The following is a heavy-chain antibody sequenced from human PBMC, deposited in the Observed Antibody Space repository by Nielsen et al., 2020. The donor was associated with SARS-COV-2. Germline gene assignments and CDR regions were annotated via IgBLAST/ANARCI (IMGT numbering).Heavy chain of an antibody. V-gene: IGHV1-18*01. J-gene: IGHJ4*02. Sequence: ASVKVSCKASGYTFTSYGISWVRQAPGQGLEWMGWISAYNGNTNYAQKLQGRVTMTTDTSTSTAYMELRSLRSDDTAVYYCARDQRSIAVAGTFDYWGQGTLVTVSS. D-gene: IGHD6-19*01. CDR3: ARDQRSIAVAGTFDY. CDR1: GYTFTSYG. CDR2: ISAYNGNT.